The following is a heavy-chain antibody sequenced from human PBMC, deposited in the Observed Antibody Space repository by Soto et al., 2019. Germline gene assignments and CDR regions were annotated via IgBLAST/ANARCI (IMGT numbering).Heavy chain of an antibody. D-gene: IGHD4-17*01. CDR3: ATKGLYYYDYYMDV. V-gene: IGHV3-33*01. Sequence: QVQLVESGGGVVQPGRSLRLSCAASGFTFSSYGMHWVRQAPGKGLEWVAVIWYDGSNKYYADSVKGRFTISRDNSKNTLYLQMNSLRAEDTAVYYCATKGLYYYDYYMDVWGKGTTVTVSS. J-gene: IGHJ6*03. CDR2: IWYDGSNK. CDR1: GFTFSSYG.